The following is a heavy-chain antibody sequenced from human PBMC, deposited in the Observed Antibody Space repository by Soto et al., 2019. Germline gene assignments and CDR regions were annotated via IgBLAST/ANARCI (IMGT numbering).Heavy chain of an antibody. D-gene: IGHD6-13*01. CDR1: GGTFSSYA. J-gene: IGHJ2*01. CDR2: IIPIFGTA. CDR3: ASRYSSSWYPSHWYFDL. V-gene: IGHV1-69*01. Sequence: QVQLVQSGAEVKKPGSSVKVSCKASGGTFSSYAISWVRQAPGQGLEWMGGIIPIFGTANYAQKFQGRVTITADESTSTAYMELSSLRSEDTAVYYCASRYSSSWYPSHWYFDLWGRGTLVTVSS.